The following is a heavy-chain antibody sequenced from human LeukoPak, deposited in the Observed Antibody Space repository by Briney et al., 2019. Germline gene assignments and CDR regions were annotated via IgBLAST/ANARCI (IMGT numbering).Heavy chain of an antibody. Sequence: PSETLPLTCAVSGYSISCGYYWGWIRQPPGKGLEWIGSIYHSGSTYYNPSLKSRVTISVDTSKSQFSLKLSSVTAADTAVYYCARRYGFWSGYGNWFDPWGQGTLVTVSS. CDR2: IYHSGST. D-gene: IGHD3-3*01. CDR3: ARRYGFWSGYGNWFDP. CDR1: GYSISCGYY. J-gene: IGHJ5*02. V-gene: IGHV4-38-2*01.